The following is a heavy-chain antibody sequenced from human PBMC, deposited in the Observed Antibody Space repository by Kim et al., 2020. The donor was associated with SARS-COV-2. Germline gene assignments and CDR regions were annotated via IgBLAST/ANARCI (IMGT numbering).Heavy chain of an antibody. V-gene: IGHV3-33*01. J-gene: IGHJ4*02. CDR2: IYYDGSNE. D-gene: IGHD3-10*01. CDR1: GFTFSSYG. CDR3: ARDGPRMVRGVVIPAY. Sequence: GGSLRLYCAVSGFTFSSYGMHWVRQAPGKGLEWVAVIYYDGSNEYYADSVKGRFTISRDNSKNTLYLQINSLRAEDTAVYYCARDGPRMVRGVVIPAYWGQGILVTVSS.